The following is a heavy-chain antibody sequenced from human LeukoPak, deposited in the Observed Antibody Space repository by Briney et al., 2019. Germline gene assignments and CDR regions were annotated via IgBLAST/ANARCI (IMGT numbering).Heavy chain of an antibody. CDR1: GFTFSSYG. CDR3: ARGNQYCSGGSCYHFFDY. V-gene: IGHV3-33*01. D-gene: IGHD2-15*01. Sequence: GGSLRLSCAASGFTFSSYGMHWVRQAPGKGLEWVAVIWYDGSNKYYADSVKGRFTISRDNSKNTLYLQMSSLRAEDTAVYYCARGNQYCSGGSCYHFFDYWGQGTLVTVSS. J-gene: IGHJ4*02. CDR2: IWYDGSNK.